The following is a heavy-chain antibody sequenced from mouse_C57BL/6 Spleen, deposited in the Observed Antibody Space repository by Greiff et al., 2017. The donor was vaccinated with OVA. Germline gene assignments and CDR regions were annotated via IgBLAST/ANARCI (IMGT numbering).Heavy chain of an antibody. Sequence: VQLQQPGAELVMPGASVKLSCKASGYTFTSYWMHWVQQRPGQGLEWIGEIDPSDSYTNYNQKFKGKSTLTVDKSSSTDYMQLSSLTSEDSAVYDCARTPDYYGSIYFDDWGQGTTLTVSS. J-gene: IGHJ2*01. CDR3: ARTPDYYGSIYFDD. CDR2: IDPSDSYT. CDR1: GYTFTSYW. V-gene: IGHV1-69*01. D-gene: IGHD1-1*01.